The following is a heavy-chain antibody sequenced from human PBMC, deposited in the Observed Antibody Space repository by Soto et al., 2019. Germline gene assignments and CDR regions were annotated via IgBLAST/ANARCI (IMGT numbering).Heavy chain of an antibody. CDR2: IYYSGST. V-gene: IGHV4-39*01. Sequence: PSETLSLTCTVSGGSISSSSYYWGWIRQPPGKGLEWIGSIYYSGSTHYSPSLKSRVTISVDTSKNQFSLKLSSVTAADTAVYYCARQVYGDYDAQEVYWGQGTLVTVSS. CDR3: ARQVYGDYDAQEVY. D-gene: IGHD4-17*01. J-gene: IGHJ4*02. CDR1: GGSISSSSYY.